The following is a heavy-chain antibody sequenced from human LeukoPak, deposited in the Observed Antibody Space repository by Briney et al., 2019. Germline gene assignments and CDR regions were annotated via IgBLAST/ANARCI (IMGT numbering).Heavy chain of an antibody. D-gene: IGHD3-22*01. CDR2: ISGSGGST. CDR1: GFTFSSYA. V-gene: IGHV3-23*01. CDR3: ANQYYYDSSGCYAY. J-gene: IGHJ4*02. Sequence: PGGSLRLSCAASGFTFSSYAMSWVRQAPGKGLEWVSAISGSGGSTYYADSVKGRFTISRDNSKNTLYLQMNSLRAEDTAVYYCANQYYYDSSGCYAYWGQGTLVTVSS.